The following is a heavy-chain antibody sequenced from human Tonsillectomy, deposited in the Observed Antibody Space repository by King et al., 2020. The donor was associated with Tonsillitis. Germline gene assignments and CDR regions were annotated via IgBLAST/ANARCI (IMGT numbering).Heavy chain of an antibody. D-gene: IGHD6-19*01. CDR2: IYYSGST. CDR3: ARLTWEVAVTGSQFDY. Sequence: QLQLQESGPGLVKPSETLSLTCTVSGGSISSTSCYWGWIRQPPGKGLEWIGTIYYSGSTYHNPSLKSRVAISVDTSKNHFSLKLSSVTAADTAVYYCARLTWEVAVTGSQFDYWSQGTLVTVSS. V-gene: IGHV4-39*02. CDR1: GGSISSTSCY. J-gene: IGHJ4*02.